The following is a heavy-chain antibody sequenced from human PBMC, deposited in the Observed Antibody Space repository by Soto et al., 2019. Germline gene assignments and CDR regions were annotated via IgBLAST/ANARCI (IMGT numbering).Heavy chain of an antibody. D-gene: IGHD4-17*01. Sequence: SETLSLTCAVSGGSISSGGYSWSWIRQPPGKGLECIGYIYHSGSTYYNPSLKSRVTISVDRSKNQLSLKLSSVTAAETAVYYCARGTTTVTTFDYWGQGTLVTVSS. CDR2: IYHSGST. V-gene: IGHV4-30-2*01. CDR3: ARGTTTVTTFDY. CDR1: GGSISSGGYS. J-gene: IGHJ4*02.